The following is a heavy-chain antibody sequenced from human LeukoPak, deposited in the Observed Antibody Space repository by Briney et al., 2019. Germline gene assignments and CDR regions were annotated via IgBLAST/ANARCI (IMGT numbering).Heavy chain of an antibody. D-gene: IGHD3-22*01. Sequence: GESLKISCKASGYTFISYWIVWVRQMPGKDLEWMGIIYPGDSDTRYSPSFQGQVTISADKSISTAYLQWSSLKASDTAMYYCARPEDGGHYYDSSGYSPLGYWGQGTLVTVSS. CDR2: IYPGDSDT. J-gene: IGHJ4*02. CDR3: ARPEDGGHYYDSSGYSPLGY. V-gene: IGHV5-51*01. CDR1: GYTFISYW.